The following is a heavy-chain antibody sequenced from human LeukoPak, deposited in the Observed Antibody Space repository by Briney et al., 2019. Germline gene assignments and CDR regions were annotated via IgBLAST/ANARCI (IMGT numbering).Heavy chain of an antibody. Sequence: PGESLKISCQASGYTFSTSWIGWVRQMPGKGLEWMGIIYPSDSDTRYSPPFQGQVTISADKSINTAYLQWSSLKASDTAMYYCARVGYSGYESDSWGQGTLVTVSS. D-gene: IGHD5-12*01. V-gene: IGHV5-51*01. CDR1: GYTFSTSW. J-gene: IGHJ4*02. CDR2: IYPSDSDT. CDR3: ARVGYSGYESDS.